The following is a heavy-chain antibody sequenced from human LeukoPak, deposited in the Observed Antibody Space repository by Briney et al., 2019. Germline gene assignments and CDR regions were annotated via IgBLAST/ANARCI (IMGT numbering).Heavy chain of an antibody. Sequence: PGGSLRLSCAASGFTFSCYGMHWVRQAPGKGLEWVAGIQYDGSKKYYGDSVKGRFTISRDDSKNTLYLQMNSLRAEDTAVYYCARDRTYGRFDYWGQGTLVTVSS. CDR2: IQYDGSKK. D-gene: IGHD4-17*01. CDR3: ARDRTYGRFDY. J-gene: IGHJ4*02. V-gene: IGHV3-33*01. CDR1: GFTFSCYG.